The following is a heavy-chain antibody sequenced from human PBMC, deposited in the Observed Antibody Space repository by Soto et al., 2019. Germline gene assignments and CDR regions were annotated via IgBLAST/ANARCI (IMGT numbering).Heavy chain of an antibody. CDR1: GGSLSSGGYY. Sequence: SETLSLTCTVSGGSLSSGGYYWSWLRQLPGKGLEWIGYIYYTGKTYYNPALKSRLAMSVDTSKNQFSLKLSSVTAADSDLYYCARVFAGYFDYWGQGTLVTVSS. CDR2: IYYTGKT. J-gene: IGHJ4*02. V-gene: IGHV4-31*03. CDR3: ARVFAGYFDY. D-gene: IGHD3-22*01.